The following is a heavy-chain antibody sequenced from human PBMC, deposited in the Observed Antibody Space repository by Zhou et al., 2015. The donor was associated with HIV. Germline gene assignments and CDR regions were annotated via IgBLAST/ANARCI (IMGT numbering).Heavy chain of an antibody. CDR3: AREEGGYDSSGYVHAWYFDL. CDR1: GGTFSVSD. CDR2: IVPLFGTT. D-gene: IGHD3-22*01. J-gene: IGHJ2*01. V-gene: IGHV1-69*01. Sequence: QVQLVQSGTEVKKPGSSVKVSCKASGGTFSVSDISWVRQAPGRGLEWVGGIVPLFGTTTYAQMLPGRVVISADEYRSTVYMDLSSLRSEDTAIYYCAREEGGYDSSGYVHAWYFDLWGPGTLVTVAS.